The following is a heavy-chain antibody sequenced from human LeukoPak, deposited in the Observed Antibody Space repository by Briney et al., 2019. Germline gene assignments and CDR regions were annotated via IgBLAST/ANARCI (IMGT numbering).Heavy chain of an antibody. CDR3: ARGRGGSYGSDWFDL. J-gene: IGHJ5*02. V-gene: IGHV3-33*01. Sequence: GGSLRLSCAASGFTFSSYGIHWVRQAPGKGLEWEAVIWYDGSNEYYADSVKGRFTISRDNSKNTLDLQMNSLRAEDTAVYYCARGRGGSYGSDWFDLWGQGTLVTVSS. CDR1: GFTFSSYG. CDR2: IWYDGSNE. D-gene: IGHD1-26*01.